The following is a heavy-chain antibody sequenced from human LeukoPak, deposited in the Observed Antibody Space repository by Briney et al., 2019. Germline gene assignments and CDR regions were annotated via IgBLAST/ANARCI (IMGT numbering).Heavy chain of an antibody. J-gene: IGHJ3*02. D-gene: IGHD3-22*01. CDR3: AREKGAHSRGAFDI. CDR1: GFTFSSYA. Sequence: PGGSLRLSCAASGFTFSSYAMHWVRQAPGKGLEWVAVISYDGSNKYYADSVKGRFTISRDNAKNSLYLQMNSLRAEDTAVYYCAREKGAHSRGAFDIWGQGTMVTVSS. CDR2: ISYDGSNK. V-gene: IGHV3-30-3*01.